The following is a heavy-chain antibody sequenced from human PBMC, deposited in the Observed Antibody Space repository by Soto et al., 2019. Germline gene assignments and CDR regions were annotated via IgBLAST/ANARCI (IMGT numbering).Heavy chain of an antibody. CDR2: IYYSGST. D-gene: IGHD3-3*01. CDR3: ARLNYDSWSGYFPHDAFDI. J-gene: IGHJ3*02. V-gene: IGHV4-59*08. Sequence: PSETLSLTCTVSGGSISSYYWSWIRQPPGKGLEWIGYIYYSGSTNYNPSLKSRVTISVDTSKNQFSLKLSSVTAADTAVYYCARLNYDSWSGYFPHDAFDIWGQGTMVTVSS. CDR1: GGSISSYY.